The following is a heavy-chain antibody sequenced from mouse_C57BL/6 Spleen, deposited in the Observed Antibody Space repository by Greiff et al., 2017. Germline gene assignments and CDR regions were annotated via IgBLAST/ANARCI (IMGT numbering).Heavy chain of an antibody. CDR2: IDPETGGT. J-gene: IGHJ1*03. Sequence: QVQLQQSGAELVRPGASVTLSCKASGYTFTDYEMHWVKPTPVHGLEWIGAIDPETGGTAYNQKFKGKAILTADKSSSTAYMELRSLTSEDSAVYYCTTYGSSPHWYCDVWGTGTTVTVSS. CDR3: TTYGSSPHWYCDV. D-gene: IGHD1-1*01. CDR1: GYTFTDYE. V-gene: IGHV1-15*01.